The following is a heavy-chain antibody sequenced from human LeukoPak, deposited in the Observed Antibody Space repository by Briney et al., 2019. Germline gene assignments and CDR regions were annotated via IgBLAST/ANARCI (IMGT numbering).Heavy chain of an antibody. V-gene: IGHV3-48*03. Sequence: GESLRLSCAASGFSFSNHEMNWVRQAPGKGLEWVSYISSSSGISIYYADSVRGRFTISRDNAKNSLYLQMNSLRAKDTAVYYCARGSSGWYYFDYWGQGTLVTVSS. CDR1: GFSFSNHE. CDR3: ARGSSGWYYFDY. D-gene: IGHD6-19*01. CDR2: ISSSSGISI. J-gene: IGHJ4*02.